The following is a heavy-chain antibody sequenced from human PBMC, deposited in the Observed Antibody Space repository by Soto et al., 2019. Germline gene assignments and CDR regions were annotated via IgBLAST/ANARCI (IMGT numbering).Heavy chain of an antibody. V-gene: IGHV3-23*01. J-gene: IGHJ4*02. CDR2: ISGSGGST. D-gene: IGHD5-18*01. Sequence: GGSLRLSCASSGFTFSSYAMSLVRQAPGKGLEWVSAISGSGGSTYYADSVKGRFTISRDNSKNTLYLQMNSLRAEDTAVYYCAKAPKRNTAMLYWGQGTLVTVSS. CDR1: GFTFSSYA. CDR3: AKAPKRNTAMLY.